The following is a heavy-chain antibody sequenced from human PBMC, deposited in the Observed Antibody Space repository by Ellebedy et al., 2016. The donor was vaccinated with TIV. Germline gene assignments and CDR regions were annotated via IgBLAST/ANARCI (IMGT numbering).Heavy chain of an antibody. J-gene: IGHJ2*01. Sequence: PGGSLRLSCAASGFTFSSYGMHWVRQAPGKGLEWVAMIWNDGSNTNYVDSVKGRFTISRDNSKNTVYLQMNSLRVEDTAVYYCATGGHYYDSSGSPAGYFDLWGRGTLVTVSS. V-gene: IGHV3-33*01. CDR2: IWNDGSNT. CDR3: ATGGHYYDSSGSPAGYFDL. D-gene: IGHD3-22*01. CDR1: GFTFSSYG.